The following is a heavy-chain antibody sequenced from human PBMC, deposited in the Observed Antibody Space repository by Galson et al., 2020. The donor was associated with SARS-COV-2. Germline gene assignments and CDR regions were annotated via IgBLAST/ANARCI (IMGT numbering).Heavy chain of an antibody. Sequence: GGSLRLSCAASGFTFSTYGMHWVRQAPGKGLEWVALISNDGNEKYYTDSVKGRFTISRDNSKNTLYLQMNSLRPEDTAVYYCAKDHRAPPAITLILRVTKKFCSYAMDAWGQGTTVTVSS. D-gene: IGHD3-10*01. J-gene: IGHJ6*02. V-gene: IGHV3-30*18. CDR1: GFTFSTYG. CDR3: AKDHRAPPAITLILRVTKKFCSYAMDA. CDR2: ISNDGNEK.